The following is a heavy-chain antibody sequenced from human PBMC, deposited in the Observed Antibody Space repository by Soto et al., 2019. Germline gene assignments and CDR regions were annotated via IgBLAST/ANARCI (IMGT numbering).Heavy chain of an antibody. CDR3: ARDKDRQQLGGNYYSGIDV. Sequence: QVQLVQSGAEVKKPGSSVTVSCKASGGTFGNSAISWVRQAPGQGLEWMGGIIPMFPTPDYAQKFQGRVTITADDSTRTAYMELTSLRSEDTAVYYCARDKDRQQLGGNYYSGIDVWGQGTTVTVSS. CDR2: IIPMFPTP. D-gene: IGHD3-3*02. J-gene: IGHJ6*02. CDR1: GGTFGNSA. V-gene: IGHV1-69*12.